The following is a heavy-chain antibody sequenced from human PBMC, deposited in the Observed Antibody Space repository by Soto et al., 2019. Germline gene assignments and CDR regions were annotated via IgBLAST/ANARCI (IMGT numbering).Heavy chain of an antibody. Sequence: ASVKVSCKASGGTFSSYTISWVRQAPGQGLEWMGRIIPILGIANYAQKFQGRVTITADKSTSTAYMELSSLRSEDTAVYYCARETSAAVTTFSANDYWGQGTLVTVSS. J-gene: IGHJ4*02. CDR3: ARETSAAVTTFSANDY. CDR2: IIPILGIA. CDR1: GGTFSSYT. V-gene: IGHV1-69*04. D-gene: IGHD4-17*01.